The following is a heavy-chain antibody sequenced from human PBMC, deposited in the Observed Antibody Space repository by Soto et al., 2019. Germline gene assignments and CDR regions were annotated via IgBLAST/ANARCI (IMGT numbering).Heavy chain of an antibody. CDR1: GFTVSSNY. D-gene: IGHD3-10*01. V-gene: IGHV3-66*01. CDR2: IGSGGST. CDR3: AKEDSPGIWYFDL. Sequence: GGSLRLSCAASGFTVSSNYMSWVRQAPGKGLEWVSVIGSGGSTYYADSVKGRFTISRDNYKNTLYLQMNSLRAEDTAVYYCAKEDSPGIWYFDLWGRGTLVTVSS. J-gene: IGHJ2*01.